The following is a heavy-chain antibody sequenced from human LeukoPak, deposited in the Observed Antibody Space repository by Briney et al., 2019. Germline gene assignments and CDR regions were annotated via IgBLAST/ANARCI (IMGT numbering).Heavy chain of an antibody. CDR1: GYTFTSCD. Sequence: ASVKVSCKASGYTFTSCDINWVRQATGQGLEWMGWMNPNSGDTGYAQNFQGRITITRDTSISTAYMELSSLRSEDTAVYYCARDMRGAAAADDAFDIWGQRTMVTVSS. CDR3: ARDMRGAAAADDAFDI. D-gene: IGHD6-13*01. V-gene: IGHV1-8*03. J-gene: IGHJ3*02. CDR2: MNPNSGDT.